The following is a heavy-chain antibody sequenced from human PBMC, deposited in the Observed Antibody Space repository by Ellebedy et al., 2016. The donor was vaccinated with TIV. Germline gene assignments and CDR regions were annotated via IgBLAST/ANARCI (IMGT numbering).Heavy chain of an antibody. D-gene: IGHD2-21*02. J-gene: IGHJ6*02. CDR1: GGTFSSYG. CDR3: AKGPVRVVTAAYYYYGMDV. Sequence: ASVKVSXXASGGTFSSYGISWVRQAPGQGLEWVGGLIPIFGTADYAQKFRGRVTITANESTSTACMELSSLTSEDTAVYYCAKGPVRVVTAAYYYYGMDVWGQGTTVTVSS. V-gene: IGHV1-69*13. CDR2: LIPIFGTA.